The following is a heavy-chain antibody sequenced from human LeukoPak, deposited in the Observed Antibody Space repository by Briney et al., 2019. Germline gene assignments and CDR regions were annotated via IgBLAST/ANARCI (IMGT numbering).Heavy chain of an antibody. Sequence: SGGSLRLSCAASGFTFSDYYMSWVRQAPGKGLEWVSVIYSGGDTFHADSVKGRFTLSRDNSKNILYLQMNSLRAEDTAVYYCTRDPDGWGQGTLVTVSS. CDR2: IYSGGDT. J-gene: IGHJ4*02. CDR1: GFTFSDYY. V-gene: IGHV3-66*01. CDR3: TRDPDG.